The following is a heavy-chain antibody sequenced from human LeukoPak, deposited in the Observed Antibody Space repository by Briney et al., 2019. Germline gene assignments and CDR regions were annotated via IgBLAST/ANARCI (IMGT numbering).Heavy chain of an antibody. J-gene: IGHJ4*02. V-gene: IGHV3-21*04. CDR1: GFTFSSYS. D-gene: IGHD3-22*01. Sequence: PGGSLRLSCAASGFTFSSYSMNWVRQAPGKGLEWVSSISSSSSYIYYADSVKGRFTISRDNAKNSLYLQMNSLRAEDMAVYYCAKAARYYYDSSGQWGLDYWGQGTPVTVSS. CDR2: ISSSSSYI. CDR3: AKAARYYYDSSGQWGLDY.